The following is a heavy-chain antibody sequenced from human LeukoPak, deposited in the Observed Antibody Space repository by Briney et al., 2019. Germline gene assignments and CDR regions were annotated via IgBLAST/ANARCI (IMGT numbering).Heavy chain of an antibody. D-gene: IGHD3-22*01. V-gene: IGHV4-59*01. Sequence: PSETLSLTCTVSGGSISSYYWSWIRQPPGKGLEWIGYTYYSGSTYYNPSLKSRVTISVDTSKNQFSLKLSSVTAADTAVYYCARGLDYDSSGVVDYWGQGTLVTVSS. J-gene: IGHJ4*02. CDR3: ARGLDYDSSGVVDY. CDR2: TYYSGST. CDR1: GGSISSYY.